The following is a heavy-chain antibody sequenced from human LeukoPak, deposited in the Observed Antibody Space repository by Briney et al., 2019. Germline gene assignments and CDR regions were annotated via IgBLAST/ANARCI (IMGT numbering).Heavy chain of an antibody. CDR2: TNEHGTII. Sequence: GGSLRLSCAASGFSFSNYWFHQVRQAPGEGLVWVSRTNEHGTIINYADSVKGRFTISRDNAKNTLYLQMNSLRTEDSALYYCVVDLSGSADYWGQGTLVTVSS. V-gene: IGHV3-74*01. J-gene: IGHJ4*02. CDR3: VVDLSGSADY. CDR1: GFSFSNYW. D-gene: IGHD3-10*01.